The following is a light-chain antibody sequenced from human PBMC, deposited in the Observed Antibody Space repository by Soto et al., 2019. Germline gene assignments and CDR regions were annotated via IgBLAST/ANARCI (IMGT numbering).Light chain of an antibody. CDR3: HQYDSIVQT. J-gene: IGKJ1*01. Sequence: EIVLTQSPGTLSLSPGERATLSCGASQSVRNSLLAWYQQKPGQPPRLLIYDASTRATATPERFSGSGSGTDFTLTISRLEPEDFAVYYCHQYDSIVQTFGQGTKVDIK. CDR1: QSVRNSL. CDR2: DAS. V-gene: IGKV3-20*01.